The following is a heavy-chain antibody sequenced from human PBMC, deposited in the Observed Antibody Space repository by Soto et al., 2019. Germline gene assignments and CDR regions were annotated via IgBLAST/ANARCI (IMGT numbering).Heavy chain of an antibody. CDR3: ARPSEGQQLVTLDY. Sequence: ASVKVSCKASGYTFTGYYMHWVRQAPGQGLEWMGWINPNSGGTNYAQKFQGRVTMTRDTSISTAYMELSRLRSDDTAVYYCARPSEGQQLVTLDYWGQGXLVTVYS. CDR2: INPNSGGT. D-gene: IGHD6-13*01. V-gene: IGHV1-2*02. CDR1: GYTFTGYY. J-gene: IGHJ4*02.